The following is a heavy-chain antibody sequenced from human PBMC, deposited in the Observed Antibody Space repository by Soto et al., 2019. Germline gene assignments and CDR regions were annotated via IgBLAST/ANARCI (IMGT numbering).Heavy chain of an antibody. CDR3: ARAFKYCTSSSCLNYYYAMDV. D-gene: IGHD2-2*01. J-gene: IGHJ6*02. Sequence: GGSLRLSCAASGFTFSSNWMHWVRQAPGKGLVWVSRIHSDGSSTSYADSVKGRFTISRDNAKNTLLLQMNSLRAEDTAVYYCARAFKYCTSSSCLNYYYAMDVWGQGTTVTVSS. CDR2: IHSDGSST. V-gene: IGHV3-74*01. CDR1: GFTFSSNW.